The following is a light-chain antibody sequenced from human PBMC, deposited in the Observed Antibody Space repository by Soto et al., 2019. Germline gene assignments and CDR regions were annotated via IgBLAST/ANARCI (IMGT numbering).Light chain of an antibody. CDR1: HSISSC. Sequence: DIQMTQSASTLSASVGDRVTITCRASHSISSCLAWYQQKPGKAPKLLIYDASRLESGVPSRFSGSGSGTEFTLTISSLQPDDFATYYCQQYISYWTFGQGTKVDIK. CDR3: QQYISYWT. J-gene: IGKJ1*01. CDR2: DAS. V-gene: IGKV1-5*01.